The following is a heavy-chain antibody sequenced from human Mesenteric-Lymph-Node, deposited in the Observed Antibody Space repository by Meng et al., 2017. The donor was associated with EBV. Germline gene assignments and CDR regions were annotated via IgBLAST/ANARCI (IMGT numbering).Heavy chain of an antibody. J-gene: IGHJ5*02. CDR3: VRDSSGDSRFFDP. CDR1: GYTFTSYA. V-gene: IGHV1-3*01. CDR2: INVGKGDT. Sequence: QGQLGQSGAEVKKPGASVKVSCKASGYTFTSYAMHWVRQAPGQRLEWMGWINVGKGDTKYSQKFQGRVTITRDTSASTAYMELSSLRSEDTAVYYCVRDSSGDSRFFDPWGQGTLVTVSS. D-gene: IGHD6-19*01.